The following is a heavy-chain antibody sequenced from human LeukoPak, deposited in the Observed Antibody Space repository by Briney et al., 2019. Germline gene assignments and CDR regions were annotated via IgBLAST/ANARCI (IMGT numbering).Heavy chain of an antibody. V-gene: IGHV5-51*01. CDR3: ARTYCSSTSCSPEYFQH. CDR2: IYPGDSDT. CDR1: GYSFTSYW. D-gene: IGHD2-2*01. J-gene: IGHJ1*01. Sequence: PGESLKISCKGPGYSFTSYWIGWVRQMPGKGLEWMGIIYPGDSDTRYSPSFQGQVTISADKSISTAYLQWSSLKASDTAMYYCARTYCSSTSCSPEYFQHWGQGTLVTVSS.